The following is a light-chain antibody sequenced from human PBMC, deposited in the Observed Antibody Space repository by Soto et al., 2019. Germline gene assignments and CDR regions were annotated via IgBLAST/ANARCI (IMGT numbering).Light chain of an antibody. CDR2: KAS. J-gene: IGKJ1*01. Sequence: DIQMTQSPSTLSASVGDRVTITCRASQSISSWLAWYQQKPGKAPKLLIYKASSLESGVPSRFSGSGSGTEFTLNISSLQPDYFATYYRQQYNSYSRTFGQGTKVEIK. CDR1: QSISSW. CDR3: QQYNSYSRT. V-gene: IGKV1-5*03.